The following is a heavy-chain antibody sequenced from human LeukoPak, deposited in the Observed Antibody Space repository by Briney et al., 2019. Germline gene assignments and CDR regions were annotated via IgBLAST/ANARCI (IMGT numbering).Heavy chain of an antibody. J-gene: IGHJ4*02. CDR1: GFTFRNYA. Sequence: SGGSLRLSCATSGFTFRNYAMSWVRQAPGKGLEWVSAISGSGGSTYYADSVKGRFTISRDNFKNTLYLQMNSLRAEDTAVYYCAKDPFPKQTTVTTPDYWGQGTLVTVSS. D-gene: IGHD4-17*01. CDR3: AKDPFPKQTTVTTPDY. V-gene: IGHV3-23*01. CDR2: ISGSGGST.